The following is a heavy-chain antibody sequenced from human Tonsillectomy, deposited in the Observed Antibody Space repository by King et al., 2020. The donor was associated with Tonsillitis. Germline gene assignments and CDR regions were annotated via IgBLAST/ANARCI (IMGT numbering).Heavy chain of an antibody. CDR3: AKEWHIVVVTARPPFDY. Sequence: VQLVESGGGVVQPGRSLRLSCAASGFTFSSYGMHWVRQAPGKGLEWVAVISYDGSNKYYADSVKGRFTISRDNFKNTLYLQMNSLRAEDTAVYYCAKEWHIVVVTARPPFDYWGQGTLVTVSS. D-gene: IGHD2-21*02. CDR1: GFTFSSYG. CDR2: ISYDGSNK. V-gene: IGHV3-30*18. J-gene: IGHJ4*02.